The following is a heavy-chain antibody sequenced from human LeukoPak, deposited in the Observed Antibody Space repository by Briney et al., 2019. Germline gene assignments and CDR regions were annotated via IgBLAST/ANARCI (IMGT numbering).Heavy chain of an antibody. CDR1: GGSISSSNW. V-gene: IGHV4-4*02. Sequence: SGTLSLTCAVSGGSISSSNWWSWVRQPPGKGLEWIGEISHSGSTNYNPSLKSRVTISVDKSKKQFSLKLTSVTAADTAVYYCASRWVLTGEPYWGQGTLVTVSP. J-gene: IGHJ4*02. D-gene: IGHD7-27*01. CDR2: ISHSGST. CDR3: ASRWVLTGEPY.